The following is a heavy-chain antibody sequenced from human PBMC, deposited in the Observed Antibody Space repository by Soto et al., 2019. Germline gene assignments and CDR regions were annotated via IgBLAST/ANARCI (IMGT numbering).Heavy chain of an antibody. Sequence: EVQVVETGGGLVKPGASLRLSCAASGFTFIYAWMTWVRQAPGKGLEWVGRIRSKTSGEIRDYAAPVKGRFTISRDDSTNTVYLQMNGLKTEDTAVYYCVIDISESGVGELDHWGQGTQVTVSS. CDR2: IRSKTSGEIR. CDR3: VIDISESGVGELDH. D-gene: IGHD3-3*01. CDR1: GFTFIYAW. V-gene: IGHV3-15*01. J-gene: IGHJ4*02.